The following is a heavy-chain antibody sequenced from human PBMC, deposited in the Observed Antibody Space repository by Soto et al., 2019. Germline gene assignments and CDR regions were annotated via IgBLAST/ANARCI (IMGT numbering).Heavy chain of an antibody. J-gene: IGHJ5*02. CDR1: GDSVSSGDYY. V-gene: IGHV4-61*08. Sequence: SETLSLTCTVSGDSVSSGDYYWTWIRQPPGKGLEWVGHIYFSGRTNYIPSLESRVTISLDTSKNQYSLKLTSVTAADTAVYYCARVPIDTYMIYWSDPWGQGTLVTVSS. CDR2: IYFSGRT. D-gene: IGHD3-16*01. CDR3: ARVPIDTYMIYWSDP.